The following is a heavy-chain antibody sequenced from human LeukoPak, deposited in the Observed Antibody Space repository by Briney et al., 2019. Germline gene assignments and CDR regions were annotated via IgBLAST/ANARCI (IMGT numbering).Heavy chain of an antibody. J-gene: IGHJ3*01. Sequence: GGSLRLSCIASGFIFSDFSMHWVRQAPGKGLEFVSAVDYDGGGTFYADSVKGRFTISRDISKNTLYLQMGSLREEDMAVYYCARVGTTGTFDVWGQGTTVTVSS. CDR1: GFIFSDFS. CDR3: ARVGTTGTFDV. CDR2: VDYDGGGT. D-gene: IGHD1-14*01. V-gene: IGHV3-64*02.